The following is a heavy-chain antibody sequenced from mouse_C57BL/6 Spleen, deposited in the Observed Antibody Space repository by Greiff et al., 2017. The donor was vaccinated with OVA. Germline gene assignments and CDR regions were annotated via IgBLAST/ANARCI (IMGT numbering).Heavy chain of an antibody. D-gene: IGHD1-1*01. CDR2: IWSDGST. CDR3: TRQDDYSEAMDY. V-gene: IGHV2-6-1*01. Sequence: QVQLKESGPGLVAPSQSLSITCTVSGFSLTSYGVHWVRQPPGKGLEWLVVIWSDGSTTYNSALNSRLSISKDNSKSQVFLKMNSLQTDDTAMYYCTRQDDYSEAMDYWGQGTSVTVSS. J-gene: IGHJ4*01. CDR1: GFSLTSYG.